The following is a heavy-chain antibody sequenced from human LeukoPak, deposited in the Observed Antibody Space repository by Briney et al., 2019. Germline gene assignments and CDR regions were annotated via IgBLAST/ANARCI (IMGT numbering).Heavy chain of an antibody. V-gene: IGHV3-33*01. Sequence: GRSLRLSCAASGFTFSSYGMHWVRQAPGKGLEWVAVIWYDGSNKYYADSVKGRFTISRDNSKNTLYLQMKSLRAENTAVYYCARGTWYSTLPDYWGQGTLVTVSS. CDR3: ARGTWYSTLPDY. J-gene: IGHJ4*02. CDR2: IWYDGSNK. CDR1: GFTFSSYG. D-gene: IGHD6-13*01.